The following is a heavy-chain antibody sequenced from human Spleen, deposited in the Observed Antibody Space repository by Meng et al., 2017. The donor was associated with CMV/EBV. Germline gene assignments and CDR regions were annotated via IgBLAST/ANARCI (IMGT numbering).Heavy chain of an antibody. Sequence: GGSLRLSCAASGFTFSTYSINWVRQAPGKGLEWVLSISGNSNYIYYADSVKGRFTISRDNAKNSLYLQMNSLRADDTAVYYCARDLYGSSLSGFDYWGQGTLVTVSS. CDR3: ARDLYGSSLSGFDY. D-gene: IGHD6-6*01. J-gene: IGHJ4*02. V-gene: IGHV3-21*01. CDR1: GFTFSTYS. CDR2: ISGNSNYI.